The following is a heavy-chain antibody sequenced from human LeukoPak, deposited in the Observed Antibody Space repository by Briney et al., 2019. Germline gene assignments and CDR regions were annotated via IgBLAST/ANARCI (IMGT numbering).Heavy chain of an antibody. Sequence: GGSLRLSCAASGFTFNAYSMTWVRQAPGKGLEWVSSVSGSGDRTYYADSMKGQFTISRDNSMNTLHLQMNSLRAEDTALYYCVRDYDGSYSTLDYWGQGTLVTVSS. CDR1: GFTFNAYS. CDR2: VSGSGDRT. D-gene: IGHD3-22*01. V-gene: IGHV3-23*01. CDR3: VRDYDGSYSTLDY. J-gene: IGHJ4*02.